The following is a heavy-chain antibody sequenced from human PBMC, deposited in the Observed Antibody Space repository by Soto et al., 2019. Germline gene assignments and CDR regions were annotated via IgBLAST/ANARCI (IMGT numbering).Heavy chain of an antibody. CDR2: IIPILGIA. D-gene: IGHD2-15*01. CDR3: ARDSRIAAIVDYYYYMDV. J-gene: IGHJ6*03. Sequence: SVKVSCKASGGTFSSYTISWVRQAPGQGLEWMGRIIPILGIANYAQKFQGRVTITADKSTSTAYMELSSLRSEDTAVYYCARDSRIAAIVDYYYYMDVWSKGTTVTVSS. V-gene: IGHV1-69*04. CDR1: GGTFSSYT.